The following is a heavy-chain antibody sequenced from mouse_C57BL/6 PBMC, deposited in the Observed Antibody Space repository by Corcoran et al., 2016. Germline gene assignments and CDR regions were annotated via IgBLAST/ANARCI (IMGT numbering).Heavy chain of an antibody. CDR1: GYTFTTYG. V-gene: IGHV9-3*01. CDR3: ARTYYYGSSYWYFDV. D-gene: IGHD1-1*01. CDR2: INTYSGVP. J-gene: IGHJ1*03. Sequence: QIQLVQSGPELKKPGETVKISCKASGYTFTTYGMSWVKQAPGKGLKWMGWINTYSGVPTYADDFKGRFAFSLETSASIAYLQINNLKNEDTATYFCARTYYYGSSYWYFDVWGTGTTVTVSS.